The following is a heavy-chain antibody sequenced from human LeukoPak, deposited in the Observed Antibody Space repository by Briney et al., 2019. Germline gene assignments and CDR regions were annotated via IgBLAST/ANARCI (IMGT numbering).Heavy chain of an antibody. Sequence: SETLSLTCTVSGGSISSYYWSWIRQPPGKGLEWIGYIHYSGSTNYNASLKSRVTISVGTSKNQFSLNLSSVTAADTAVYYCARGVRGFAESYHDFWGQGTLVTVSS. D-gene: IGHD3-10*01. V-gene: IGHV4-59*01. CDR2: IHYSGST. CDR3: ARGVRGFAESYHDF. CDR1: GGSISSYY. J-gene: IGHJ4*02.